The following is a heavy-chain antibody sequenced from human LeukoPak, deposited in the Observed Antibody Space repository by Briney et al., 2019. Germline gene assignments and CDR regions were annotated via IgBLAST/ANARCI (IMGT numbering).Heavy chain of an antibody. D-gene: IGHD3-10*01. CDR1: GGSISSYY. Sequence: SETLSLTCTVSGGSISSYYWSWIRQPPGKGLEWIGYIYYSGSTNYNPSLKSRVTISVDTSKNQFSLKLSSVTAADTAVYYCARFSYYYGSGSYPEYNWFDPWGQGTLVTVSS. CDR2: IYYSGST. CDR3: ARFSYYYGSGSYPEYNWFDP. V-gene: IGHV4-59*12. J-gene: IGHJ5*02.